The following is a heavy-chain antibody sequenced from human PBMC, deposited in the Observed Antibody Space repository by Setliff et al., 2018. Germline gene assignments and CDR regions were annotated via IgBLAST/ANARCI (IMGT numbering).Heavy chain of an antibody. CDR2: IYSSGST. V-gene: IGHV4-61*09. J-gene: IGHJ6*02. CDR3: ARLLAGTGGFFYYGVDV. D-gene: IGHD6-19*01. CDR1: GGSISSGSYY. Sequence: SETLSLTCTVSGGSISSGSYYWSWIRQPAGKGLEWIGHIYSSGSTNYNPSLKSRVTLSVDTSKNQFSLKLSSVTAADTAVYYCARLLAGTGGFFYYGVDVWGQGTTVTVSS.